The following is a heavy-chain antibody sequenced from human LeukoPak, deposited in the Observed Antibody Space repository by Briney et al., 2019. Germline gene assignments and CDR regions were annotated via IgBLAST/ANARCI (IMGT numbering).Heavy chain of an antibody. CDR2: IIPIFGTA. CDR3: ARASSSPDYSILDAFDI. J-gene: IGHJ3*02. Sequence: ASVKVSCKASGGTFSSYAISWVRQAPGQGLEWMGGIIPIFGTANYAQKFQGRVTITTDESTSTAYMELSSLRSEDTAVYYCARASSSPDYSILDAFDIWGQGTMVTVSS. CDR1: GGTFSSYA. V-gene: IGHV1-69*05. D-gene: IGHD4-11*01.